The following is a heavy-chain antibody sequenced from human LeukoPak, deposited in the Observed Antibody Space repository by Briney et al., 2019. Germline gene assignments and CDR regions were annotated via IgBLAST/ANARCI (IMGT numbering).Heavy chain of an antibody. CDR1: GFTFSSYA. Sequence: GGSLRLSCAASGFTFSSYAMSWVRQAPGKGLEWVSAISGSGGSTYYADSVKGRFTISRDNSKNTLYLQMNSLRAEDTAVYYCAKMFGDIVVVPAAIPAGNWFDPWGQGTLVTVSS. CDR2: ISGSGGST. J-gene: IGHJ5*02. CDR3: AKMFGDIVVVPAAIPAGNWFDP. D-gene: IGHD2-2*02. V-gene: IGHV3-23*01.